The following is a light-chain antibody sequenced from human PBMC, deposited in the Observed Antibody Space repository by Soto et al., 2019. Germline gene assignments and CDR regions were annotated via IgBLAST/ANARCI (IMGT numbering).Light chain of an antibody. CDR3: QQYNSYWT. J-gene: IGKJ1*01. CDR2: EAS. CDR1: QSISDW. Sequence: DIPMTQAPSTLSASLRDRVTIICRASQSISDWLAWYQQKPGKAPKLLIYEASSLESGVPSRFSGSGSGTEFTLTISSLQPDDFATYYCQQYNSYWTFGQGTKVDIK. V-gene: IGKV1-5*03.